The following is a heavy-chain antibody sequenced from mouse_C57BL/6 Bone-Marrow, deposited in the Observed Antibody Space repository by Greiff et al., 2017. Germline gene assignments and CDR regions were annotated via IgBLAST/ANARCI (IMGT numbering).Heavy chain of an antibody. V-gene: IGHV3-6*01. CDR2: ISYDGSN. Sequence: EVPLQQSGPGLVKPSQSLSLTCSVTGYSITSGYYWNWIRQFPGNKLEWMGYISYDGSNNYNPSLKNRISITRDTSKNQFFLKLNSVTTEDTATYYCATYDSWFAYWGQGTLVTVSA. CDR3: ATYDSWFAY. CDR1: GYSITSGYY. D-gene: IGHD2-4*01. J-gene: IGHJ3*01.